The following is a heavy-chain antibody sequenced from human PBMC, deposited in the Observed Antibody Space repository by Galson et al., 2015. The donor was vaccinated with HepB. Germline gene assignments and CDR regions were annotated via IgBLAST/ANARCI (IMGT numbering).Heavy chain of an antibody. CDR1: GYTFTSYY. J-gene: IGHJ4*02. CDR3: AREYYDFWSGYAETRLGFDC. D-gene: IGHD3-3*01. V-gene: IGHV1-46*01. CDR2: INPSGGSA. Sequence: SVKVSCKASGYTFTSYYMHWVRQAPGQGLEWMGIINPSGGSASYAQKFQGRVTMTRDTSTSTVYMELSSLRSEDTAVYYCAREYYDFWSGYAETRLGFDCWGQGTLVTVSS.